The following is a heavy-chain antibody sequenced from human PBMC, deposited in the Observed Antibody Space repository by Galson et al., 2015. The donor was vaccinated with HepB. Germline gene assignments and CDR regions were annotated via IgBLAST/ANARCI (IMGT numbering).Heavy chain of an antibody. CDR2: ISSSSSYI. Sequence: LRLSCAASGFTFSSYSMNWVRQAPGKGLEWVSSISSSSSYIYYADSVKGRFTISRDNAKNSLYLQMNSLRAEDTAVYYCARVRSSGWSGHFQHWGQGTLVTVSS. CDR1: GFTFSSYS. V-gene: IGHV3-21*01. D-gene: IGHD6-19*01. J-gene: IGHJ1*01. CDR3: ARVRSSGWSGHFQH.